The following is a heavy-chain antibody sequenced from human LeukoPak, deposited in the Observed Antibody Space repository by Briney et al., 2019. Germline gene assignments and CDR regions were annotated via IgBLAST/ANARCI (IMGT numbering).Heavy chain of an antibody. CDR2: IYENGGTT. Sequence: RSGGSLRLSCVGSGFTFRSHAMSWVRQAPEKGLEFVSGIYENGGTTYYVDSVKGRFSISRDNSKNTLYLQMDSLRGEDTAVYYCAKDFRIGYSAHFDYWGQGALVTVSS. CDR1: GFTFRSHA. D-gene: IGHD2-21*01. V-gene: IGHV3-23*01. CDR3: AKDFRIGYSAHFDY. J-gene: IGHJ4*02.